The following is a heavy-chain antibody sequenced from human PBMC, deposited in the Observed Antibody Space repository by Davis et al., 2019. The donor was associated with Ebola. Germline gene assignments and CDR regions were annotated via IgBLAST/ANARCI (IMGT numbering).Heavy chain of an antibody. CDR1: GFTFSSYG. J-gene: IGHJ4*02. D-gene: IGHD5-12*01. CDR2: IWYDGSNK. V-gene: IGHV3-33*06. CDR3: AKPVASSKYYFDY. Sequence: GGSLRLSCAASGFTFSSYGMHWVRQAPGKGLEWVAVIWYDGSNKYYADSVKGRFTISRDNSKNTLYLQMNSLRAEDTAVYYCAKPVASSKYYFDYWGQGTLVTVSS.